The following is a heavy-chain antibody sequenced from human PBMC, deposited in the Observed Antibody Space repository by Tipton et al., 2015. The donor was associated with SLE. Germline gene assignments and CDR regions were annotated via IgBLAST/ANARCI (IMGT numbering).Heavy chain of an antibody. Sequence: TLSLTCTVSGGSINSDTYYWNWLRQPAGRTLEWLGRVQTTGNTNYNPSLRSRYTISIDTSKNHFSLILTPMNAADTAMYYCAREGHIGNYYNYWYFDLWGRGSLITCSS. V-gene: IGHV4-61*02. CDR1: GGSINSDTYY. J-gene: IGHJ2*01. CDR2: VQTTGNT. D-gene: IGHD3-10*01. CDR3: AREGHIGNYYNYWYFDL.